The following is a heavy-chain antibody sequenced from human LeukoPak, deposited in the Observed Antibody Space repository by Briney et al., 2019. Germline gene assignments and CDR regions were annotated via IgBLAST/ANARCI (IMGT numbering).Heavy chain of an antibody. D-gene: IGHD3-3*01. CDR2: ISNDSVDK. CDR3: ARRDWVSGAVRAFDI. J-gene: IGHJ3*02. V-gene: IGHV3-11*04. Sequence: NPGRSLRLSSVGSGFMFSDYYMSWIRQAPGKGLEWVSYISNDSVDKYYVDSVRGRFTISRDNAKKSMYLQMSGLRVEDTAVYYCARRDWVSGAVRAFDIWGQGTMVTVSS. CDR1: GFMFSDYY.